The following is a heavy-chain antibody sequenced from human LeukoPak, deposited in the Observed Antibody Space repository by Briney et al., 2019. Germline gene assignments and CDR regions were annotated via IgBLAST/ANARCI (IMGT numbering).Heavy chain of an antibody. CDR2: ISPDGSTT. CDR1: GFIISSYW. Sequence: GGSLRLSCAASGFIISSYWMHWVRQVPGKGLVWVSRISPDGSTTGYADSVKGRFTASRDNARNTLYLQINSLRAEDSAVYYCTRDRTTITLFELWGQGTLVTVSS. V-gene: IGHV3-74*01. CDR3: TRDRTTITLFEL. J-gene: IGHJ4*02. D-gene: IGHD4-11*01.